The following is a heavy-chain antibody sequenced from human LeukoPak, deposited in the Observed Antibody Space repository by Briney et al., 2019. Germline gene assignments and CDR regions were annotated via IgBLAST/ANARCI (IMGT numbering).Heavy chain of an antibody. D-gene: IGHD5-12*01. CDR3: ARSYSGYDEIDY. Sequence: GGSLRLSCAASGFTFSTYSMNWVRQAPGKGLEWVSSISSSSTYIYYADSVKGRFTISRDNAKNSLYLQMNSLRAEDTAVYYYARSYSGYDEIDYWGQGTLVTVSS. J-gene: IGHJ4*02. CDR1: GFTFSTYS. V-gene: IGHV3-21*01. CDR2: ISSSSTYI.